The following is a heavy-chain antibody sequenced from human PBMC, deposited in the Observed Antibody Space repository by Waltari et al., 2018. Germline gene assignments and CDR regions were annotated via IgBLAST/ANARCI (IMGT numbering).Heavy chain of an antibody. J-gene: IGHJ4*02. D-gene: IGHD2-8*02. CDR3: ASQVDFALVPVERHFDS. Sequence: EVQLLESGGGLVQPGGSLRLSCAASGLSFSNYAMDWVRQAPGKGLEYVSAISVSGGNTYYADSVKGRFTVSRDNSKNTLFLQMNSPRAEDTATYYCASQVDFALVPVERHFDSWGQGTLVTVSP. V-gene: IGHV3-23*01. CDR2: ISVSGGNT. CDR1: GLSFSNYA.